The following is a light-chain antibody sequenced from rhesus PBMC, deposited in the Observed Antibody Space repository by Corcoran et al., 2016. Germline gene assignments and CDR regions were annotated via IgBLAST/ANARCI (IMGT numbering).Light chain of an antibody. J-gene: IGKJ2*01. CDR2: NAS. V-gene: IGKV1-66*01. CDR3: QQYNNSPYS. CDR1: QGINNY. Sequence: DIQMTQSPSSLSASVGDRVTITCRASQGINNYLSWYQQKQGKAPKPMIYNASSLETGVPSRFSGSRSGTDYTLTISSLQPEDSATYYCQQYNNSPYSFGQGTKVEIK.